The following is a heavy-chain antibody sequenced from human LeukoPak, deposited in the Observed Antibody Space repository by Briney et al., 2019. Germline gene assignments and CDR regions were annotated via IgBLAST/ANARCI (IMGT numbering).Heavy chain of an antibody. CDR2: ISSSSSTI. Sequence: QSGGSLRLSCAASGFTFSSYSMNWVRQAPGKGLEWVSYISSSSSTIYYADSVKGRFTISRDNAKNSLYLQMNSLRAEDTAVYYCAREEDIVVVPAVIDYWGQGTLVTVSS. CDR1: GFTFSSYS. J-gene: IGHJ4*02. CDR3: AREEDIVVVPAVIDY. D-gene: IGHD2-2*01. V-gene: IGHV3-48*01.